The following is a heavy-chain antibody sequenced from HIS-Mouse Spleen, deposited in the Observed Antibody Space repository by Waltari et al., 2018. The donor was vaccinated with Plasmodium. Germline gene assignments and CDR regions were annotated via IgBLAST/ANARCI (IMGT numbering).Heavy chain of an antibody. CDR3: ARQLAYYDFWSGYSRGYYFDY. J-gene: IGHJ4*02. CDR1: GGSLSSSSYS. Sequence: QLQLQESGPGLVKPSETLSPTCTVPGGSLSSSSYSWGWIRPPPGKGLEWIGSIYYMGSTYYNPSLKSRVTISVDTSKNQFSLKLSSVTAADTAVYYCARQLAYYDFWSGYSRGYYFDYWGQGTLVTVSS. V-gene: IGHV4-39*01. D-gene: IGHD3-3*01. CDR2: IYYMGST.